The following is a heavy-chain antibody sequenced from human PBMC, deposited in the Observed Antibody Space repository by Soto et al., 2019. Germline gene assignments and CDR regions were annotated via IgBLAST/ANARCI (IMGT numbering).Heavy chain of an antibody. CDR1: GGSFSGYY. V-gene: IGHV4-34*01. Sequence: SETLSLTCAVYGGSFSGYYWSWIRQPPGKGLEWIGEINHRGSTNYNPSLQSRVTISVDTPKNQFSLKLSSVTAADTAVYYCARARRGVAMIVVVTNYYYYGMDVWAQGTTVT. D-gene: IGHD3-22*01. CDR2: INHRGST. CDR3: ARARRGVAMIVVVTNYYYYGMDV. J-gene: IGHJ6*02.